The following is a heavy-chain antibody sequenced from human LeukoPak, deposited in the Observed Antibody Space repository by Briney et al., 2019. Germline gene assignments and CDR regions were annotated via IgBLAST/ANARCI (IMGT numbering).Heavy chain of an antibody. V-gene: IGHV4-31*03. CDR3: ARIVVVVAAIDY. CDR2: IYYSGST. D-gene: IGHD2-15*01. CDR1: GGSISSGGYY. J-gene: IGHJ4*02. Sequence: SETLSLTCTVSGGSISSGGYYWSWIRQHPGKGLEWIGYIYYSGSTYYNPSLKSRVTISVDTSKNQFSLKLSSVTAADTAVYYCARIVVVVAAIDYWGQRTLVTVSS.